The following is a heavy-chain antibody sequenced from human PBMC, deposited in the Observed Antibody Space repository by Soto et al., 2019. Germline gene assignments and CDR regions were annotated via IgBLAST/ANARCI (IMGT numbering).Heavy chain of an antibody. V-gene: IGHV1-46*01. D-gene: IGHD3-22*01. J-gene: IGHJ5*02. CDR1: RSTFPSYY. Sequence: ASVPFSCNSSRSTFPSYYMHWVLQAPGQVLEWMGIINPSGGSTSYAQKFQGRVTMTRDTSTSTVYMELSSLRSEDTAVYYCARGSYDSSGSNWFDPWGQGNLVTVSS. CDR3: ARGSYDSSGSNWFDP. CDR2: INPSGGST.